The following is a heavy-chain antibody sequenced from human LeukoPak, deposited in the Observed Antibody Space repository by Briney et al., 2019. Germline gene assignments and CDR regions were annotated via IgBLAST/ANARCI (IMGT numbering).Heavy chain of an antibody. CDR1: GDSITSSNFY. CDR2: IFHSGST. D-gene: IGHD3-9*01. CDR3: AGRGIVTGYFDF. J-gene: IGHJ4*02. V-gene: IGHV4-39*01. Sequence: SKTLSLTCTVSGDSITSSNFYWGWIRQSPGKGLEWIGSIFHSGSTNYNPSLKSRVTISVDTSKNQFYLRVRSVTAAETALYYCAGRGIVTGYFDFWGRGTLVTVSS.